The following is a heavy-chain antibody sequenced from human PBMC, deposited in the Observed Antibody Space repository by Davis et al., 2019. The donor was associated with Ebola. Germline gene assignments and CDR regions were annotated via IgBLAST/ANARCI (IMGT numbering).Heavy chain of an antibody. V-gene: IGHV4-39*01. J-gene: IGHJ4*02. CDR2: IYYRGNT. CDR3: ARHTYYYDSSGYYPPLYDFQF. D-gene: IGHD3-22*01. Sequence: MPSETLSLTCTVSGGSISSSSYYWGWIRQPPGKGLEWIGSIYYRGNTYTNPSLKNRVTMSVDTSKNQFSLRLSSVTAADTAVYYCARHTYYYDSSGYYPPLYDFQFWGQGTLVPVSS. CDR1: GGSISSSSYY.